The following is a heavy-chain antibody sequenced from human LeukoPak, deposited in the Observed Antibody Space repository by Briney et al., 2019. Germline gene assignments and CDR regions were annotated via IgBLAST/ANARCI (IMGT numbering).Heavy chain of an antibody. CDR3: ARIKRGVIITIDY. CDR1: VHPFTSYG. J-gene: IGHJ4*02. D-gene: IGHD3-10*01. V-gene: IGHV1-18*01. CDR2: ISAYNSNT. Sequence: ASVKVFCKSSVHPFTSYGIRWARQAPGQGLEWMGWISAYNSNTNYAQKLQGRVTMTTNTSTSTAYMELRSVRSDDTAVYNCARIKRGVIITIDYWGQGTLVTVSS.